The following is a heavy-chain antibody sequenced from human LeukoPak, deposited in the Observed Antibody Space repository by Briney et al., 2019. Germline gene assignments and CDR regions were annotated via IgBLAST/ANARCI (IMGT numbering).Heavy chain of an antibody. D-gene: IGHD3-3*01. V-gene: IGHV1-46*01. CDR2: INPSGGST. Sequence: ASVKVSCKASGYTFTSYYMHWVRQAPGQGLEWMGIINPSGGSTSYAQKFQGRVTMTTDTSTSTAYMELRSLRSDDTAVYYCARDPHYDFWSGYWSTSGYYFDYWGQGTLVTVSS. CDR3: ARDPHYDFWSGYWSTSGYYFDY. CDR1: GYTFTSYY. J-gene: IGHJ4*02.